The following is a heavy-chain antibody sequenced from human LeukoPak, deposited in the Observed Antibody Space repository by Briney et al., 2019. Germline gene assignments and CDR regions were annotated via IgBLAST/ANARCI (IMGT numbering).Heavy chain of an antibody. CDR1: GFSYSTYG. Sequence: GGSLRLSCAASGFSYSTYGMHWVRQAPGKGLEWVAHIRYDGSNKDYADSAKGRFTISSDNSKNTLYLQMDSLRAGDTAVYHCAKHPCSSTTCYDSLNYWGQGTLVTVSS. V-gene: IGHV3-30*02. J-gene: IGHJ4*02. CDR3: AKHPCSSTTCYDSLNY. CDR2: IRYDGSNK. D-gene: IGHD2-2*01.